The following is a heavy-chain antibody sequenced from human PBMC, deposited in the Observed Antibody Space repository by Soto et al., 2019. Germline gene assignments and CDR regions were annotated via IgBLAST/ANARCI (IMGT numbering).Heavy chain of an antibody. D-gene: IGHD2-2*01. Sequence: GASVKVSCKASGYTFTSYYMHWVRQAPGQGLEWMGIINPSGGSTSYAQKFQGRVTMTRDTSTSTVYMELSSLRSEDTAVYYCARATYPHRYCSSTSCAVWGPRFDPWGQGTLVTVSS. CDR2: INPSGGST. CDR3: ARATYPHRYCSSTSCAVWGPRFDP. CDR1: GYTFTSYY. V-gene: IGHV1-46*03. J-gene: IGHJ5*02.